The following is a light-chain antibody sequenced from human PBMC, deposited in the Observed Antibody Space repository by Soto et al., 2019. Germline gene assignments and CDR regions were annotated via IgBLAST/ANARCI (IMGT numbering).Light chain of an antibody. J-gene: IGKJ1*01. V-gene: IGKV3-20*01. CDR1: QSTSSSY. CDR3: QQYGRSHWT. CDR2: GAS. Sequence: EIVLTQSPGTLSLSPGERATLSCRASQSTSSSYLAWYQQKPGQAPRLLIYGASSRATGIPDRFSGSGSGTDFTLTISRLEPEDFAVYYCQQYGRSHWTFGQGTKVEIK.